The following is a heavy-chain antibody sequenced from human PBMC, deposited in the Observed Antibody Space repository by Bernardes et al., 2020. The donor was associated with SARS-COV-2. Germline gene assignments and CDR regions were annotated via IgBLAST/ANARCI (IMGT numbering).Heavy chain of an antibody. CDR2: INPKTGGT. CDR1: GYTFTDYY. Sequence: AQVEVGCRASGYTFTDYYMHWVRQAPGPGLEWLGWINPKTGGTNYAQKFQGWVTLTRDTSMSTAYMEVSRLRSDDTAVYYCARETGDRGERYFDYWGQGTLVTVSS. V-gene: IGHV1-2*04. D-gene: IGHD7-27*01. J-gene: IGHJ4*02. CDR3: ARETGDRGERYFDY.